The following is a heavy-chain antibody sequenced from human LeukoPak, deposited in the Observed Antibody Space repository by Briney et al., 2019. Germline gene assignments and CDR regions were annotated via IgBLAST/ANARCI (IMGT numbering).Heavy chain of an antibody. Sequence: SETLSLTCAVSGGSISCGDYYWSWIRQPPGKGLEWIGYIYYSGSTYYNPSLKSRVTISVDTSKNQFSLKLSSVTAADTAVYYCARGLVEVVGGYFDLWGRGTLVTVSS. CDR1: GGSISCGDYY. V-gene: IGHV4-30-4*01. J-gene: IGHJ2*01. D-gene: IGHD2-2*01. CDR2: IYYSGST. CDR3: ARGLVEVVGGYFDL.